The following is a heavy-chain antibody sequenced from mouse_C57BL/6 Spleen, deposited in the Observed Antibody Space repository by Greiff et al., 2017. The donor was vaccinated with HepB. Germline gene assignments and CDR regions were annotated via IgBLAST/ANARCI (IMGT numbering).Heavy chain of an antibody. Sequence: QVQLQQPGTELVKPGASVKLSCKASGYTFTSYWMHWVKQRPGQGLEWIGNIKPSNGGTNYNEKFKSKATLNVDKSSSTAYMQLSSLTSEDSAVYYCAREGLGRGYFDYWGQGTTLTVSS. CDR1: GYTFTSYW. V-gene: IGHV1-53*01. CDR2: IKPSNGGT. CDR3: AREGLGRGYFDY. D-gene: IGHD4-1*01. J-gene: IGHJ2*01.